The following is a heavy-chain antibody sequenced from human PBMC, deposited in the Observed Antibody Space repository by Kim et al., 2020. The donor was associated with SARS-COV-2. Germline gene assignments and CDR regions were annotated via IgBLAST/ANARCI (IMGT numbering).Heavy chain of an antibody. J-gene: IGHJ4*02. D-gene: IGHD5-18*01. CDR3: AKGSRGYTPDY. CDR2: IWYDGSNK. Sequence: GGSLRLSCAASGFTFSSYAMHWVRQAPGKGLEWVAVIWYDGSNKYYADSVKGRFTISRDNSKNTLYLQMNSLRAEDTAVYYCAKGSRGYTPDYWGQGTL. CDR1: GFTFSSYA. V-gene: IGHV3-33*06.